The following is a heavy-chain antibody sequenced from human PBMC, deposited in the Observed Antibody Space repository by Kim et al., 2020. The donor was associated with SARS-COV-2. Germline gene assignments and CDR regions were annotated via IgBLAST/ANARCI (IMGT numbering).Heavy chain of an antibody. CDR1: GFTFSSYW. V-gene: IGHV3-7*01. D-gene: IGHD5-12*01. J-gene: IGHJ4*02. Sequence: GGSLRLSCAASGFTFSSYWMSWVRQAPGKGLEWVANIKQDGSEKYFGDSVKGRVTISRDNARNSLYLQMTSLRAEDTAVYYCAGSSGYGREYWGQGTLVTVSS. CDR3: AGSSGYGREY. CDR2: IKQDGSEK.